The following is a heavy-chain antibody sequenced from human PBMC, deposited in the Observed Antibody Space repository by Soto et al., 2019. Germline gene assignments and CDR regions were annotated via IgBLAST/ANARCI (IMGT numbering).Heavy chain of an antibody. Sequence: EVQLVESGGGLVKPGGSLRLSCAASGFTFSSYSMNWVRQAPGKGLEWVSSISSSSSYIYYADSVKGRFTISRDNAKNSLYLKMNSLRAEDTAVYYCAREPGAHFDYWGQGTLVTVSS. CDR3: AREPGAHFDY. CDR1: GFTFSSYS. V-gene: IGHV3-21*01. J-gene: IGHJ4*02. CDR2: ISSSSSYI. D-gene: IGHD1-26*01.